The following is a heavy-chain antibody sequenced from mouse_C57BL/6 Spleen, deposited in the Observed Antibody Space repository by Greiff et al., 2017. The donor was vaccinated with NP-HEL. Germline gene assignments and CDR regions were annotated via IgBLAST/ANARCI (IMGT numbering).Heavy chain of an antibody. CDR1: GYSITSDY. CDR3: ARGVYDYVWYFDV. V-gene: IGHV3-8*01. D-gene: IGHD2-4*01. Sequence: EVKLMESGPGLAKPSQTLSLTCSVTGYSITSDYWNWIRKFPGNKLEYMGYISYSGSTYYNPSLKSRISITRDTSKNQYYLQLNSVTTEDTATYYCARGVYDYVWYFDVWGTGTTVTVSS. CDR2: ISYSGST. J-gene: IGHJ1*03.